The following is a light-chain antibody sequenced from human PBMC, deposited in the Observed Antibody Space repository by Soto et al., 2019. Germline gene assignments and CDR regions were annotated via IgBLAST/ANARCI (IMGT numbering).Light chain of an antibody. J-gene: IGKJ2*01. CDR2: GAS. CDR3: QLYGNSPLYT. CDR1: QTVSSSY. Sequence: EIVLTQSPGTLSLSPGERATLSCRAGQTVSSSYLAWYQQIRGQAPRLLIYGASSRATGIPDRFSGSGSGTDFTLTISRLEPEDFAIYYCQLYGNSPLYTFGQGTQLEIK. V-gene: IGKV3-20*01.